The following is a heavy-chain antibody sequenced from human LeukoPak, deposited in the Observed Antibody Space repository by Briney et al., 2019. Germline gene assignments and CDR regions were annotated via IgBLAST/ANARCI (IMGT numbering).Heavy chain of an antibody. J-gene: IGHJ4*02. CDR1: GGSISSGSYY. CDR2: IYTSGST. Sequence: PSQTLSLTCTVSGGSISSGSYYWSWIRQPAGKGLEWIGRIYTSGSTNYNPSLKSRATISVDTSKNQFSLKLSSVTAADTAVYYCAREDGINGFFDYWGQGTLVTVSS. D-gene: IGHD3-10*01. CDR3: AREDGINGFFDY. V-gene: IGHV4-61*02.